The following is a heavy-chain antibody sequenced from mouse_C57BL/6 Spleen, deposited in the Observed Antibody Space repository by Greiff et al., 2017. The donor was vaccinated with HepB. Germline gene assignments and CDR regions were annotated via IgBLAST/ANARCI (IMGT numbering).Heavy chain of an antibody. J-gene: IGHJ4*01. D-gene: IGHD1-1*01. Sequence: VQLQQPGAELVKPGASVKLSCKASGYTFTSYWMQWVKQRPGQGLEWIGEIDPSDSYTNYNQKFKGKATLTVDTSSSTAYMQLSSLTSEDSAVYYCARGGEYYGSSLYYAMDYWGQGTSVTVSS. V-gene: IGHV1-50*01. CDR2: IDPSDSYT. CDR3: ARGGEYYGSSLYYAMDY. CDR1: GYTFTSYW.